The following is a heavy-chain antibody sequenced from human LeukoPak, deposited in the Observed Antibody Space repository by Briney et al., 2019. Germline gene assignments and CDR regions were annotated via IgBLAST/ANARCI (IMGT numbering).Heavy chain of an antibody. V-gene: IGHV3-74*01. J-gene: IGHJ5*02. CDR1: GFTFSTYW. CDR2: VSGDGSYT. CDR3: ARVGVGSTARFDP. Sequence: GGSLRLSCAASGFTFSTYWMHWVRQAPGKGLVWVSRVSGDGSYTNYADSVKGRFTISRDNAKNTLYLQMNSLRAEDTAVYYCARVGVGSTARFDPWGQGTLITVSS. D-gene: IGHD3-3*01.